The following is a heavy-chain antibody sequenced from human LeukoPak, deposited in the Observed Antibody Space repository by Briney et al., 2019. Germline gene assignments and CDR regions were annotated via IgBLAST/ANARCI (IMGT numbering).Heavy chain of an antibody. Sequence: SETLSLTCAVYGGSFSGYYWSWIRQPPGKGLEWIGYIYYSGSTNYNPSLKSRVTISVDTSKNQFSLKLSSVTAADTAVYYCARLYSYGSLYYFDYWGQGTLVTVSS. V-gene: IGHV4-59*08. CDR2: IYYSGST. CDR3: ARLYSYGSLYYFDY. J-gene: IGHJ4*02. CDR1: GGSFSGYY. D-gene: IGHD5-18*01.